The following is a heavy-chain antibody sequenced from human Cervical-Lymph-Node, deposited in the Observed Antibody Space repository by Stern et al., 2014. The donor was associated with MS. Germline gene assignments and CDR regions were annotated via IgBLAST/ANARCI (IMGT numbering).Heavy chain of an antibody. CDR1: GGTLISYP. CDR2: ILPYLGTS. CDR3: ARHLGSHESGWFDP. V-gene: IGHV1-69*01. J-gene: IGHJ5*02. D-gene: IGHD1-26*01. Sequence: QMQLVQSGAEVKKPGSSVKVSCQASGGTLISYPISWVRQAPGQGLEWLGGILPYLGTSNYAHKVQGRVTITADESTTTIYMELRSLKSEDTAVYYCARHLGSHESGWFDPWGQGTLVTVSS.